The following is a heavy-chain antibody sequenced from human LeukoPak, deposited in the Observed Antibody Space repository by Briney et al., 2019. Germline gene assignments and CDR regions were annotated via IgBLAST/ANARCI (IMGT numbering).Heavy chain of an antibody. CDR2: IYYSGST. Sequence: PSETLSLTCTVSGGSISSSSYYWGWIRQPPGKGLEWIGSIYYSGSTYYNPSLKSRVTISVDTSKNQFSLKLSSVTAADTAVYYCARLGSLATTYWSFDLWGRGTLVTVSS. CDR1: GGSISSSSYY. D-gene: IGHD3-3*01. J-gene: IGHJ2*01. V-gene: IGHV4-39*07. CDR3: ARLGSLATTYWSFDL.